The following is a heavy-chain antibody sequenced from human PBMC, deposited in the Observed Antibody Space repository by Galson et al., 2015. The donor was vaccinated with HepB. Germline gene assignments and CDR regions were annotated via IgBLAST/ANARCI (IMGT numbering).Heavy chain of an antibody. Sequence: SVKVSCKASGYTFTGYYMHWVRQAPGQGLEWMGWINPNSGGTNYAQKFQGWVTMTRDTSISTAYMELSRLRSDDTAVYYCARGDGVAWFGELFRYYGMDVWGQGTTVTVSS. CDR3: ARGDGVAWFGELFRYYGMDV. V-gene: IGHV1-2*04. D-gene: IGHD3-10*01. CDR2: INPNSGGT. CDR1: GYTFTGYY. J-gene: IGHJ6*02.